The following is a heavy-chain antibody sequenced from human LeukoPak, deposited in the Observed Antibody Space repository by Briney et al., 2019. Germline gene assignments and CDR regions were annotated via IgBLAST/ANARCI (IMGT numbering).Heavy chain of an antibody. CDR3: ARVYYDFWSGLGSGFDY. CDR2: IRYDESNK. D-gene: IGHD3-3*01. CDR1: GFTFSNYG. Sequence: PGGSLRLSCAASGFTFSNYGMHWVRQAPGKGLEWVAFIRYDESNKYYADSVKGRFTISRDNSKLYLQMNSLRAEDTAVYYCARVYYDFWSGLGSGFDYWGQGTLVTVSS. V-gene: IGHV3-30*02. J-gene: IGHJ4*02.